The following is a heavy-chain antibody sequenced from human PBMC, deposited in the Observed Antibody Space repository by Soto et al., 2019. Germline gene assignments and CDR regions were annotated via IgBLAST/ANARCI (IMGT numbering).Heavy chain of an antibody. CDR1: GASISSYY. CDR2: IYYSGST. D-gene: IGHD3-22*01. Sequence: SETLSLTCTVPGASISSYYWSWIRQPPGKGLEWIGYIYYSGSTNYNPSLKGRVTMSLDTSKNQFSLKLSSVTAADTAIYYCARADYYDSSGFLDYWGQGTLVTVSS. J-gene: IGHJ4*02. CDR3: ARADYYDSSGFLDY. V-gene: IGHV4-59*01.